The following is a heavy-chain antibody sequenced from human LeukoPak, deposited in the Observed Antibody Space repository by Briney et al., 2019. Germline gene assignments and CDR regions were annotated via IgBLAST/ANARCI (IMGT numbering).Heavy chain of an antibody. V-gene: IGHV3-48*03. CDR3: ARANYDILTGYPQGFDP. CDR2: ISSSGSTI. J-gene: IGHJ5*02. D-gene: IGHD3-9*01. CDR1: GFTFSSYE. Sequence: PGGSLRLSCAASGFTFSSYEMNWVRQAPGKGLEWVSYISSSGSTIYYADSVKGRFTISRDNAKNSLYLQMNSLRAEDTAVYYCARANYDILTGYPQGFDPWGQGTLVTVSS.